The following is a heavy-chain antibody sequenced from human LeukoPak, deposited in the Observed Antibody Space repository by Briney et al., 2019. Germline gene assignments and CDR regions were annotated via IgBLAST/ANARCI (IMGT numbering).Heavy chain of an antibody. J-gene: IGHJ4*02. CDR2: IRSKANGYAT. D-gene: IGHD3-22*01. Sequence: GGSLRLSCAASGFTFSGSAMHWVRQASGKGLEWVGRIRSKANGYATAYAASVKGRFTISRDDSKNTAYLRMNSLKTEDTAVYYCTRLNSYSSGYSYWGQGTLVTVSS. CDR1: GFTFSGSA. CDR3: TRLNSYSSGYSY. V-gene: IGHV3-73*01.